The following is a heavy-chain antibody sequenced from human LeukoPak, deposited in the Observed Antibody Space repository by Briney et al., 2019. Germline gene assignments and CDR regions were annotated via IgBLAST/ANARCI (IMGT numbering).Heavy chain of an antibody. V-gene: IGHV3-21*04. Sequence: GGSLRLSCAASGFTFSSYTMNWVRQAPGKGLEWVSIISSGSSYIHYADSVKGRFTVSRDNTKNSLYLQMNSLRAEDTALYYCASGLWFGESGDYWGQGTLVTVSS. J-gene: IGHJ4*02. D-gene: IGHD3-10*01. CDR3: ASGLWFGESGDY. CDR2: ISSGSSYI. CDR1: GFTFSSYT.